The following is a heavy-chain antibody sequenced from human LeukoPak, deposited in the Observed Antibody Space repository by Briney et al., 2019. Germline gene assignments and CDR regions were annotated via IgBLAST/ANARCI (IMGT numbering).Heavy chain of an antibody. J-gene: IGHJ4*02. Sequence: SETLSLTCTVSGGSISSYYWSWIRQPAGKGLEWIGRIYTSGSTNYNPSLKSRVTMSVDTSKNRFSLKLSSVTAADTAVYYCARVGLEGYDILTGYYYFDYWGQGTLVTVSS. V-gene: IGHV4-4*07. CDR3: ARVGLEGYDILTGYYYFDY. D-gene: IGHD3-9*01. CDR1: GGSISSYY. CDR2: IYTSGST.